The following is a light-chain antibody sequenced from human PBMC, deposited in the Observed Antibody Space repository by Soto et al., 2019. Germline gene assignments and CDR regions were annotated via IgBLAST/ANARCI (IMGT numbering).Light chain of an antibody. CDR1: SSDIGDYDY. Sequence: QSALTQPASVSGSPGQSITISCTGTSSDIGDYDYVSWYQQLPGKAPKLLIFDVTHRPSGVSDRFSGSKSGNTASLTISGVRPEDEADYYCSSSAGIYHYLVFGGGTKLTVL. CDR3: SSSAGIYHYLV. CDR2: DVT. J-gene: IGLJ3*02. V-gene: IGLV2-14*03.